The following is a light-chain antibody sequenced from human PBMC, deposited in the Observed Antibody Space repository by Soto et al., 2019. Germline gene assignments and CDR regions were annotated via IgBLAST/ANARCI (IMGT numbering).Light chain of an antibody. V-gene: IGLV2-8*01. CDR3: SSYAGTNVVL. CDR2: EVT. Sequence: QSALTQPPSASGSPGQSVTISCTGTSSDVGGYHFVSWYQQHPGKAPQLMIYEVTKRPSGVPDRFSGSKSGNTASLTVSGLRAEDEADYYCSSYAGTNVVLFGVGTTLTVL. J-gene: IGLJ2*01. CDR1: SSDVGGYHF.